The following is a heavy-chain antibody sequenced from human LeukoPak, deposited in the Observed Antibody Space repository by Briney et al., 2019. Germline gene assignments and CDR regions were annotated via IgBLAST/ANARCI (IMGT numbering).Heavy chain of an antibody. CDR2: IYYSGST. CDR3: ARGYSSPSGEYFDY. D-gene: IGHD6-6*01. Sequence: SETLSLTCTVSGGSISSSSYYWGWLRQPPGKGLEWIGSIYYSGSTYYNPSLKSRVTISVATSQNQFTRKLCSVTAADAAVYYCARGYSSPSGEYFDYWGQGTLVTVSS. J-gene: IGHJ4*02. V-gene: IGHV4-39*06. CDR1: GGSISSSSYY.